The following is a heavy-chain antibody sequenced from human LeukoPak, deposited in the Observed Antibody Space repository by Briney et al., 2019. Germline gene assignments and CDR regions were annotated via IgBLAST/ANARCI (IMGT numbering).Heavy chain of an antibody. J-gene: IGHJ4*02. D-gene: IGHD3-22*01. CDR2: ISAYNSNT. Sequence: ASVKVSCKASGYTFTSYGISWVRQAPGQGLEWMGWISAYNSNTNYAQKLQGRVTMTTDTSTSTAYMELRSLRSDDTAVYYCARAYYYDSSGYYYLYYWGQGTLVTVSS. V-gene: IGHV1-18*01. CDR3: ARAYYYDSSGYYYLYY. CDR1: GYTFTSYG.